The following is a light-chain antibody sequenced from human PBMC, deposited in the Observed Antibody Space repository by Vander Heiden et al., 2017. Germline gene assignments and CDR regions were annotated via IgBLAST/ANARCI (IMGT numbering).Light chain of an antibody. CDR3: QHYDSFPWT. V-gene: IGKV1-5*03. J-gene: IGKJ1*01. CDR2: KAS. CDR1: QSISSW. Sequence: DIQMTQSPSTLSASVGDRVTITCRASQSISSWLAWYQQKPRKAPKLLIYKASSLESGVPLRFSGSGSGTEFTLTISSLQPDDFATYYCQHYDSFPWTFGQGTKVEIK.